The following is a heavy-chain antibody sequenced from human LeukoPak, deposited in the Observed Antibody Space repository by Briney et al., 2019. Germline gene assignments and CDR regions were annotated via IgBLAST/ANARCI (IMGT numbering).Heavy chain of an antibody. Sequence: GGSLRLSCAASGFTFSSYGMHWVRQAPGKGLEWVAVISYDGNNKYYADSVKGRFTISRDNSRNTLYLQMNSLRAEDTAVYYCAKDRYYDSSGYPYYYGMDVWGQGTTVTVSS. CDR2: ISYDGNNK. D-gene: IGHD3-22*01. J-gene: IGHJ6*02. CDR1: GFTFSSYG. CDR3: AKDRYYDSSGYPYYYGMDV. V-gene: IGHV3-30*18.